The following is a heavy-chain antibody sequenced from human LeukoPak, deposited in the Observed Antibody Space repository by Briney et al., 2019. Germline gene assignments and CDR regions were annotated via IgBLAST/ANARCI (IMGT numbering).Heavy chain of an antibody. CDR1: GFTFSDFW. Sequence: PGGSLRLSCAVSGFTFSDFWMNWVRRSPGKGLEWVASISQNGGETSYVDSVKGRFTISRDNPKNSLYLQMSSLRAEDTAVYYCARDGTAPGLYFDLWGQGTLVTVSS. CDR2: ISQNGGET. D-gene: IGHD6-13*01. J-gene: IGHJ4*01. CDR3: ARDGTAPGLYFDL. V-gene: IGHV3-7*01.